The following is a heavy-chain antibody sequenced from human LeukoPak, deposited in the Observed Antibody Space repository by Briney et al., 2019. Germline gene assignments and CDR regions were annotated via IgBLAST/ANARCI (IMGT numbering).Heavy chain of an antibody. CDR3: ARGGSSKRKNYDY. J-gene: IGHJ4*02. Sequence: PGGSLRLSCVASGFPFSTYTMNWVRQAPGKGLEWVSAISGSTPATYYSASVKGRFTISRDNSKNTLYLQMNSLRAEDTAVYYCARGGSSKRKNYDYWGQGTLVTVSS. V-gene: IGHV3-23*01. CDR2: ISGSTPAT. CDR1: GFPFSTYT. D-gene: IGHD2-15*01.